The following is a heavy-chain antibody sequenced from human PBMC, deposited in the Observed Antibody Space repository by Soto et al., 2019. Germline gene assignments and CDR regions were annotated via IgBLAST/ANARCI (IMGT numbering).Heavy chain of an antibody. CDR3: ARQDLHFWSGRSPYFDY. CDR2: INPSGGST. V-gene: IGHV1-46*01. D-gene: IGHD3-3*02. Sequence: VASVKVSCKASGYTFTSYYMHWVRQAPGQGLEWMGIINPSGGSTSYAQKFQGRVTMTRDTSTSTVYMELSSLRSEDTAVYFCARQDLHFWSGRSPYFDYWGQGTLVTVSS. J-gene: IGHJ4*02. CDR1: GYTFTSYY.